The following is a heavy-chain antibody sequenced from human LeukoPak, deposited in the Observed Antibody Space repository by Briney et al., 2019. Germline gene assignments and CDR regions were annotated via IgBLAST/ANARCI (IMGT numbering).Heavy chain of an antibody. CDR2: ISYDGSNK. CDR3: ARDTSDGSGSYYNGY. V-gene: IGHV3-30-3*01. D-gene: IGHD3-10*01. CDR1: GFTFSSYA. J-gene: IGHJ4*02. Sequence: GGSLRLSCAASGFTFSSYAMHWVRQAPGKGLEWVAVISYDGSNKYYADSVKGRFTISRDNSKNTLYLQMNSLGAEDTAVYYCARDTSDGSGSYYNGYWGQGTLVTVSS.